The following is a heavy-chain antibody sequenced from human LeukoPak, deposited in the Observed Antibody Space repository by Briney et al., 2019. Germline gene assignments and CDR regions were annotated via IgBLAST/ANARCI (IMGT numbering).Heavy chain of an antibody. CDR3: ARDPTPRYCSGGSCYTHYGMDV. J-gene: IGHJ6*02. CDR1: GFTFSSYN. Sequence: PGGSLRLSCAASGFTFSSYNMNWVRQAPGKGLEWVSSISSSSSYIYYADSVKGRLTISRDNAKNSLYLQMNSLRAEDTAVYYCARDPTPRYCSGGSCYTHYGMDVWGQGTTVTVSS. D-gene: IGHD2-15*01. V-gene: IGHV3-21*01. CDR2: ISSSSSYI.